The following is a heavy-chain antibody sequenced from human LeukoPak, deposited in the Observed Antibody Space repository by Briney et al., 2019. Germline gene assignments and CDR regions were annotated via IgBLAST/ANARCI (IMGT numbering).Heavy chain of an antibody. CDR2: ISTDGSTK. CDR1: GFTFSSYG. Sequence: GGSLGLSCAASGFTFSSYGMHWVRQAPGKGLEWVSVISTDGSTKYYADSVKGRFTISRDNSKNTLYLQMNSLRAEDTAVYYCAKGGDSSGYYATLVVYWGQGTLVTVSS. J-gene: IGHJ4*02. V-gene: IGHV3-30*18. D-gene: IGHD3-22*01. CDR3: AKGGDSSGYYATLVVY.